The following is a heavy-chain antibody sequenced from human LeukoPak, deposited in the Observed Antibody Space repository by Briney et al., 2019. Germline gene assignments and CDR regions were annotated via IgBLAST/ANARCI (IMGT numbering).Heavy chain of an antibody. CDR1: GDSLSGHY. Sequence: PLETLSLTCTVSGDSLSGHYWSWIRQPPGKRLQWIGYVSYTGRTTYNPSLQSRVTISIDTSKSKFSLKLTSVASADTAVYSCARLLDNDISGDPDTFDVWGQGTTVIVSS. CDR2: VSYTGRT. D-gene: IGHD3-22*01. CDR3: ARLLDNDISGDPDTFDV. J-gene: IGHJ3*01. V-gene: IGHV4-59*11.